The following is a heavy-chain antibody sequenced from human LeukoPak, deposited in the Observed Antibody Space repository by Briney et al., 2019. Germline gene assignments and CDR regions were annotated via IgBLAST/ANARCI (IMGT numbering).Heavy chain of an antibody. Sequence: PSETLSLPCNVSGGSINSGSYYWSWIRQPAGKGLELIGRIYTSGSTNYNPSLKSRVTISVDTSKNQFSLKLSSVTAADTDVYYCARDYGDYAWYGAVRYYYYYMDVWGKGTTVTVSS. V-gene: IGHV4-61*02. CDR2: IYTSGST. CDR1: GGSINSGSYY. CDR3: ARDYGDYAWYGAVRYYYYYMDV. J-gene: IGHJ6*03. D-gene: IGHD4-17*01.